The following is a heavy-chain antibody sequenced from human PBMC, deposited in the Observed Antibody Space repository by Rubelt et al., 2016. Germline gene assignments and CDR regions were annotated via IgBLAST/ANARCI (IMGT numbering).Heavy chain of an antibody. CDR3: ARMYYYDSSGEEQGAFDI. V-gene: IGHV3-23*03. J-gene: IGHJ3*02. Sequence: GGGLVQPGGSLRLSCAASGFPFSNYAMTWVRQAPGKGLEWVSVIYSGGSTYYADSVKGRFTISRDNSKNTLYLQMNSLRAEDTAVYYCARMYYYDSSGEEQGAFDIWGQGTMVTVSS. D-gene: IGHD3-22*01. CDR2: IYSGGST. CDR1: GFPFSNYA.